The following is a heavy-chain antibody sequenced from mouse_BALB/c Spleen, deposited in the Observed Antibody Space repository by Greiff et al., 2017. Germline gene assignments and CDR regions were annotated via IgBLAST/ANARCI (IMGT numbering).Heavy chain of an antibody. V-gene: IGHV2-9-2*01. Sequence: VQLQESGPGLVAPSQSLSITCTVSGFSLTSYDISWIRQPPGKGLEWLGVIWTGGGTNYNSAFMSRLSISKDNSKSQVFLKMNSLQTDDTAIYYCVRDENYYAMDYWGQGTSVTVSS. J-gene: IGHJ4*01. CDR1: GFSLTSYD. CDR3: VRDENYYAMDY. CDR2: IWTGGGT.